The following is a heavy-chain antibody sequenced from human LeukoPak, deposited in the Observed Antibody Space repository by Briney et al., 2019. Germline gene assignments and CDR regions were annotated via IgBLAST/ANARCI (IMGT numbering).Heavy chain of an antibody. V-gene: IGHV1-69*13. Sequence: SVKVSCKASGGTFSRYAISWVRQAPGQRLEWMGGIIPIFVTANYAQKFQARVTITADESTSTAYMELSSLRSEDTAVYYCARATYYYDSSGLYPPDYWGQGTLVTVSS. CDR2: IIPIFVTA. CDR1: GGTFSRYA. J-gene: IGHJ4*02. CDR3: ARATYYYDSSGLYPPDY. D-gene: IGHD3-22*01.